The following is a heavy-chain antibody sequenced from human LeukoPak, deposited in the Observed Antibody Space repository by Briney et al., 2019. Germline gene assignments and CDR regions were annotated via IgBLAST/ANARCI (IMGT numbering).Heavy chain of an antibody. CDR3: ARDHGYYYDSSGYYYFDY. CDR1: GFTFSSYW. Sequence: GGSLRLSCAASGFTFSSYWMSWVRQAPGKGLEWVANIKQDGSEKYYVDSVKGRFTISRDNAKNSLYLQMDSLRAEDTAVYYCARDHGYYYDSSGYYYFDYWGQGTLVTVSS. V-gene: IGHV3-7*01. J-gene: IGHJ4*02. D-gene: IGHD3-22*01. CDR2: IKQDGSEK.